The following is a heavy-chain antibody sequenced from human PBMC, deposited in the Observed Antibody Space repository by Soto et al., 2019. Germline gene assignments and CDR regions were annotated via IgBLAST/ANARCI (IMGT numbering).Heavy chain of an antibody. J-gene: IGHJ4*02. CDR3: ARGRGGGAGGMLDY. D-gene: IGHD2-8*02. Sequence: QVQLVQSGAEVKNPGASMRVSCRASGFSFSNFEIHWVRQAPGQGLEWVGRINLENAATVFAQRFQGRAAMTRNTSISLGNMEVSGLKVEDTAIYYCARGRGGGAGGMLDYWGQGTPVTVSS. CDR1: GFSFSNFE. V-gene: IGHV1-8*01. CDR2: INLENAAT.